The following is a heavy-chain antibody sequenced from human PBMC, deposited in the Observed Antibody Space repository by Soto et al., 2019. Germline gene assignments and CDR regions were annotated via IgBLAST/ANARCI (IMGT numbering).Heavy chain of an antibody. D-gene: IGHD3-22*01. Sequence: GGSLRLSCAASGFTFSSYDMHWVRQATGKGLEWVSAIGTAGDTYYPGSVKGRFTISRENAKNSLYLQMNSLRAEDTAVYYCARGYDSSGYYYWAGGDAFDIWGQGTMVTVSS. CDR1: GFTFSSYD. CDR2: IGTAGDT. J-gene: IGHJ3*02. CDR3: ARGYDSSGYYYWAGGDAFDI. V-gene: IGHV3-13*01.